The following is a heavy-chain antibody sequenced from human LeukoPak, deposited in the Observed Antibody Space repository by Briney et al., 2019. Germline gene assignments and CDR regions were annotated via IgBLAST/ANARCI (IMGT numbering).Heavy chain of an antibody. V-gene: IGHV3-66*01. CDR1: GFTVSSNY. CDR3: ASPPDRAMVSFDY. D-gene: IGHD5-18*01. J-gene: IGHJ4*02. CDR2: IYSGGTT. Sequence: GGSLRLSCAASGFTVSSNYMSWVRQAPGKGLEWVSVIYSGGTTYYADSVKGRFTISRDNSKNTLYLQMNSLRAEDTAVYYCASPPDRAMVSFDYWGQGTLVTVSS.